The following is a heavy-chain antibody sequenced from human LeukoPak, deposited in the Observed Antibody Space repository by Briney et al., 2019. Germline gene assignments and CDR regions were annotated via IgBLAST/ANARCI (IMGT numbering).Heavy chain of an antibody. CDR2: ITGGQSIT. D-gene: IGHD6-13*01. J-gene: IGHJ4*02. CDR1: GFTFSSYA. V-gene: IGHV3-23*01. Sequence: PGGSLRLSCAASGFTFSSYAMSWVRQAPGKGLEWVSSITGGQSITYYADSVRGRFTISRDNSKNMVCLQMNSLIAEDTAVYFCAFSSSWYIFFDYWGQGNLVTVSS. CDR3: AFSSSWYIFFDY.